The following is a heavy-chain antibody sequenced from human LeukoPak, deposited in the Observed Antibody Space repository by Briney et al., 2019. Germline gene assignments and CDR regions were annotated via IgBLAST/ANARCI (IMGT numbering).Heavy chain of an antibody. V-gene: IGHV1-18*01. CDR1: GYTFTSYG. CDR3: ARVGGLNYYDSSGYADY. Sequence: GASVKFSCKASGYTFTSYGISWVRQAPGQGLEWMGWISAYNGNTNYAQKLQGRVTMTTDTSTSTAYMELRSLRSGDTAVYYCARVGGLNYYDSSGYADYWGQGTLVTVSS. J-gene: IGHJ4*02. CDR2: ISAYNGNT. D-gene: IGHD3-22*01.